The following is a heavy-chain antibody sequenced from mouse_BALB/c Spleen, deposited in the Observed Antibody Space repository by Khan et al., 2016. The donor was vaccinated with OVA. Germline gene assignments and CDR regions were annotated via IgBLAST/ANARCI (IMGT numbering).Heavy chain of an antibody. CDR1: GFTFSSYA. CDR3: ARSFVDYYAMDY. CDR2: ISSGGHYT. J-gene: IGHJ4*01. V-gene: IGHV5-9-3*01. Sequence: EVELVESGGGSVKPGGSLKLSCSASGFTFSSYAMSWVRQTPEKRLELVATISSGGHYTFSPDRVKGQVTISRDNARNTLYLQMSSLRSDDTAMYYCARSFVDYYAMDYWGQGASVTVSS.